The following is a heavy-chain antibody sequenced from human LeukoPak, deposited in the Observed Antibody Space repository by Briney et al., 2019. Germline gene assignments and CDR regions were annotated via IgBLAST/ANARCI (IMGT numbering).Heavy chain of an antibody. V-gene: IGHV3-49*04. CDR1: GFTFGDYA. D-gene: IGHD6-13*01. Sequence: PGGSLRLSCTASGFTFGDYAMSWVRQAPGKGLEWVGFIRSKAYGGTTEYAASVKGRFTISRDDSKSIAYLQMNSLKTEDTAVYYCTRDAYSSSWRTYYYYYYMDVWGKGTTVTISS. CDR2: IRSKAYGGTT. J-gene: IGHJ6*03. CDR3: TRDAYSSSWRTYYYYYYMDV.